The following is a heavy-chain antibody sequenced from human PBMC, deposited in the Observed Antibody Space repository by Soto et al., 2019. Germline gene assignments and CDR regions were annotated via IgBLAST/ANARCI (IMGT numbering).Heavy chain of an antibody. V-gene: IGHV2-5*02. D-gene: IGHD5-18*01. Sequence: QITLKESGPTLVQPTQTLTLTCTFSGFSLTTRGVGVAWIRQPPGKALEWLALIYWADDEGYSPSLQSRLAIPKGTSKTRVVRTMTNMDPVYTATYYCAHRPRGYSYHVDYWGQGTLVTVSS. J-gene: IGHJ4*02. CDR2: IYWADDE. CDR3: AHRPRGYSYHVDY. CDR1: GFSLTTRGVG.